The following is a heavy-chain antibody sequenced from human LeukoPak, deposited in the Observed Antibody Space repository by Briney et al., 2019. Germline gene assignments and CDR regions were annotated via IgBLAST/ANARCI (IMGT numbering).Heavy chain of an antibody. Sequence: ASVKVSCKASGYTFSDYAIHWVRQAPGQRLEWMGWINAAGDITKHSQEFQGRATITRETFASTAYMEVTSLKSDDMAVYYCGREGGDISGFYYMDVWGKGTTVTVSS. D-gene: IGHD2-21*02. CDR1: GYTFSDYA. V-gene: IGHV1-3*03. J-gene: IGHJ6*03. CDR3: GREGGDISGFYYMDV. CDR2: INAAGDIT.